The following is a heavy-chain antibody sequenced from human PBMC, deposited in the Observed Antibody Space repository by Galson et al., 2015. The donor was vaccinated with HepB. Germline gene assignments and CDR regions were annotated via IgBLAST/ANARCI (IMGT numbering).Heavy chain of an antibody. V-gene: IGHV3-7*03. CDR2: IKQDGSEK. Sequence: SLRLSCAASGFTFSSYWMSWVRQAPGKGLEWVANIKQDGSEKYYVDSVKGRFTISRDNAKNSLYLQMNSLRAEDTAVYYCARDPPGPLAVAGTLDYWGQGTLVTVSS. D-gene: IGHD6-19*01. CDR3: ARDPPGPLAVAGTLDY. J-gene: IGHJ4*02. CDR1: GFTFSSYW.